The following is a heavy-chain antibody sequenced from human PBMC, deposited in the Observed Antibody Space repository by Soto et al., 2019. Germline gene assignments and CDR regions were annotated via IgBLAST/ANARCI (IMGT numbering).Heavy chain of an antibody. CDR2: IIPIFGTA. CDR3: ARNILGGTTDY. Sequence: GASVKVSSKASGGTFSSYAISWVRQAPGQGLEWMGGIIPIFGTANYAQKFQGRVTITADESTSTAYMELSSLRSEDTAVYYCARNILGGTTDYWGPGTLVTVSS. CDR1: GGTFSSYA. V-gene: IGHV1-69*13. D-gene: IGHD1-7*01. J-gene: IGHJ4*02.